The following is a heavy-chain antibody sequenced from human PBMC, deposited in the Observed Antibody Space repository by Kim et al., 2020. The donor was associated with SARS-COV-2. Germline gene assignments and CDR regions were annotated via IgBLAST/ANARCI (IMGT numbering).Heavy chain of an antibody. D-gene: IGHD3-3*01. CDR2: ISAYNGNT. CDR3: ARRYYDFWSGCDSDYYYYMDV. Sequence: ASVKVSCKASGYTFTSYGISWVRQAPGQGLEWRGWISAYNGNTNYAQKLQGRVTMTTDTSTSTAYMELRSLRSDDTAVYYCARRYYDFWSGCDSDYYYYMDVWGKGTTVTVSS. V-gene: IGHV1-18*01. CDR1: GYTFTSYG. J-gene: IGHJ6*03.